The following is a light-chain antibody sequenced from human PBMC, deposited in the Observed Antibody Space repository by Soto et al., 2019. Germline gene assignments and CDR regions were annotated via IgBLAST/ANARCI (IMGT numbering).Light chain of an antibody. CDR2: GAS. CDR1: QSVSSN. V-gene: IGKV3-15*01. Sequence: EIVMTQSPATLSVSPGERATLSCRASQSVSSNLAWYQQKPGQAPRLLIYGASTRATGIPARFSGSGSGTEFTLTISSLQSEDFAVYYCQQYNNWLPGVFTFGPGTKVDIK. J-gene: IGKJ3*01. CDR3: QQYNNWLPGVFT.